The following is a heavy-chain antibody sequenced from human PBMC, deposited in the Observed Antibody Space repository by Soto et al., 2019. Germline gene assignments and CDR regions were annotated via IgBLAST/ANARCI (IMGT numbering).Heavy chain of an antibody. CDR1: EFTFTYW. J-gene: IGHJ4*02. Sequence: DVRLVESGGGLVQPGRSMRLSCVASEFTFTYWMNWVRQPPGKGPEYISRIRPDGRITIYADSVQGRFTISSANARNTRYLQLTIRRVEDTAIYHCTRDYLVSVYDWGQGPLVTVPS. V-gene: IGHV3-74*01. CDR2: IRPDGRIT. D-gene: IGHD3-16*02. CDR3: TRDYLVSVYD.